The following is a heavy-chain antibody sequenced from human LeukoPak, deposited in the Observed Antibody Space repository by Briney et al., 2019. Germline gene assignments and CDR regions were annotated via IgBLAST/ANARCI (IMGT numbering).Heavy chain of an antibody. D-gene: IGHD3-10*01. Sequence: ASVKVSCKASGYTFTGYYMHWVRQAPGQGLEWMGWINPNSGGTNYAQKFQGRVTMTRDTSISTAYMELSRLRSDDTAVYYCARVYLNSGLWFGELYPPGDVGYYGMDVWGQGTTVTVSS. V-gene: IGHV1-2*02. CDR3: ARVYLNSGLWFGELYPPGDVGYYGMDV. J-gene: IGHJ6*02. CDR2: INPNSGGT. CDR1: GYTFTGYY.